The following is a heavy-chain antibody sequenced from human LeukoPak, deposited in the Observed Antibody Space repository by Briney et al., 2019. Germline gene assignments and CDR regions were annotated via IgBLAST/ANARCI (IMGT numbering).Heavy chain of an antibody. J-gene: IGHJ4*02. CDR2: IKQDGSQK. Sequence: GGSLRLSCAASGFTFSSYSMTWVRQAPGKGLEWVANIKQDGSQKFYLDSVKGRFTISRDNAKNSLFLQMNSLRAEDTAVYYCTAATPDYWGQGTLVTVSS. CDR1: GFTFSSYS. CDR3: TAATPDY. D-gene: IGHD6-13*01. V-gene: IGHV3-7*02.